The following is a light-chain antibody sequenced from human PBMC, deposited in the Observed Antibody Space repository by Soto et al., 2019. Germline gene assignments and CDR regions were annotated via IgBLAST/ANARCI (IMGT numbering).Light chain of an antibody. J-gene: IGKJ5*01. V-gene: IGKV3-11*01. CDR1: QSVSSY. CDR3: QQRSNWPPIT. Sequence: EIVLTQSPATLSLSPGERATLSCRASQSVSSYLAWYQQKPGQAPRLLIYDASNRATGIPARFSGSGSGTDFTLTISSLEPEYFAVYYCQQRSNWPPITFGQGTRLESK. CDR2: DAS.